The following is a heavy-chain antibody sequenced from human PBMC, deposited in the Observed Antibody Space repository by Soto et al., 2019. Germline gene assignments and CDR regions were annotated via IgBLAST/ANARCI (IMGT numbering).Heavy chain of an antibody. CDR2: ISSSSSTI. J-gene: IGHJ6*02. Sequence: GGALRLSCAASGFTFSSYNMNWVRQAPGKGLEWVSSISSSSSTIYYADSVKGRFTISRDNAKNSLYLQMNSLRAEDTAVYYCAFGEESPYSEYGMDFRGQGITVTVSS. CDR3: AFGEESPYSEYGMDF. D-gene: IGHD3-10*01. V-gene: IGHV3-48*01. CDR1: GFTFSSYN.